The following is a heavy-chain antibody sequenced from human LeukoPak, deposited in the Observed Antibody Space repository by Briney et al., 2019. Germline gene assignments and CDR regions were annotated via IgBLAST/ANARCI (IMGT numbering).Heavy chain of an antibody. V-gene: IGHV1-69*04. Sequence: SVKVSCKASGGTFSSYAISWVRQAPGQGLEWMGRIIPILGIANYAQKFQGRVTITADKSTSTAYMELRSLRSDDTAVYYCARRVGEAAAYFDYWGQGTLVTVSS. D-gene: IGHD6-13*01. CDR3: ARRVGEAAAYFDY. J-gene: IGHJ4*02. CDR2: IIPILGIA. CDR1: GGTFSSYA.